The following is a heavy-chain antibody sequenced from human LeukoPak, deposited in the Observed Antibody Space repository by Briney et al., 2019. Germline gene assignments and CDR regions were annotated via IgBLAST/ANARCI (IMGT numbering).Heavy chain of an antibody. J-gene: IGHJ6*02. CDR2: INHSGST. CDR3: ARAINLPGYYYYGMDV. V-gene: IGHV4-34*01. CDR1: GGSFSGYY. Sequence: SETLSLTCAVYGGSFSGYYWSWIRQPPGKGLEWIGEINHSGSTNYNPSLKSRVTISVDTSKNQFSLKLSSVTAADTAVYYCARAINLPGYYYYGMDVWGQGTTVTVSS.